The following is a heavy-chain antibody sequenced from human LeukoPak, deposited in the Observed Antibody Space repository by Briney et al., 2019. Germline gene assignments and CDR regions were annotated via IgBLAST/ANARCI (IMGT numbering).Heavy chain of an antibody. J-gene: IGHJ4*02. CDR2: ISGSGGST. D-gene: IGHD6-13*01. Sequence: GGSLRLSCAASGFSFSTNWMHWVRQAPGKGLEWVSAISGSGGSTYYADPVKGRFTISRDNSKNTLYLQMNSMRAEDTAVYYCAKDLKAYSSSLNDYWGQGTLVTVSS. CDR3: AKDLKAYSSSLNDY. CDR1: GFSFSTNW. V-gene: IGHV3-23*01.